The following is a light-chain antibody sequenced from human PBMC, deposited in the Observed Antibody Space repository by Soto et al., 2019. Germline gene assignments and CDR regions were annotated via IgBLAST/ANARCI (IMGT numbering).Light chain of an antibody. V-gene: IGKV3-11*01. CDR3: QQRSKWPPLT. Sequence: EILLTQSPATLSVSPGERATLSCRASQSVSSYLAWYQQKPGQPPRLLIYGASNRPTGIPARFSGSGSGTDFTLTISSLEPEDFAIYYCQQRSKWPPLTFGGGTKVDIK. J-gene: IGKJ4*01. CDR2: GAS. CDR1: QSVSSY.